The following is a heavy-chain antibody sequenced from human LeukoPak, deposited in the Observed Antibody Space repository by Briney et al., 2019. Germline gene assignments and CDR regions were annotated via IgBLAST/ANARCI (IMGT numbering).Heavy chain of an antibody. CDR2: MYSSGST. D-gene: IGHD6-13*01. CDR1: GGSISSFY. J-gene: IGHJ3*02. V-gene: IGHV4-4*07. CDR3: ARGSRSSWENDAFDI. Sequence: SETLSLTCTVSGGSISSFYWNWIRQAAGKGLEWFGRMYSSGSTNYNSSLKSRLTMSVDTSKNLFSLKLSSVTAADTAVYYCARGSRSSWENDAFDIWGQGTMVTVSS.